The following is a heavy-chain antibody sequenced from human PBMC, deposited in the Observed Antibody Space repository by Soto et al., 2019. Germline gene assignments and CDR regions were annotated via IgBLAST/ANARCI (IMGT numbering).Heavy chain of an antibody. D-gene: IGHD1-7*01. CDR1: GGSFTSNNW. CDR3: ASRDPGTSVDY. V-gene: IGHV4-4*02. Sequence: SETLSLTCAVSGGSFTSNNWWTWARQPPGQGLEWIGEIYRTGSTNYNPSLKSRVTISLDKSENQFSLKVTSLTAADTAVYYCASRDPGTSVDYWGQGTLVTVSS. J-gene: IGHJ4*02. CDR2: IYRTGST.